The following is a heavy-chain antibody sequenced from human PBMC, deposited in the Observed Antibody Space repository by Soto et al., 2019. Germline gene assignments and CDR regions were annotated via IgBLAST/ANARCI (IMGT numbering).Heavy chain of an antibody. CDR1: GGPISSNGYY. J-gene: IGHJ6*03. V-gene: IGHV4-61*08. CDR2: IYYSGST. CDR3: ARGDDEVTTDYYYYYMDV. D-gene: IGHD4-4*01. Sequence: TSETLSLTCTVSGGPISSNGYYWSWIRQHPGKGLEWIGYIYYSGSTNYNPSLKSRVTISLDTSKNQFSLKLSSVTAADTAVYYCARGDDEVTTDYYYYYMDVWGKGTTVTVSS.